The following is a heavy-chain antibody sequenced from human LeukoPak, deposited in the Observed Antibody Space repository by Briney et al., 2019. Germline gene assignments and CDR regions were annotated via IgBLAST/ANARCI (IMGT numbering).Heavy chain of an antibody. CDR1: GYSVSSGYY. CDR3: ARSRGWLQSHPLGY. J-gene: IGHJ4*02. D-gene: IGHD5-24*01. Sequence: SETLSLTCTVSGYSVSSGYYWGWIRQPPGKGLEWIGSIYHSGSTYYNPSLKSRVTISVDTSKNQFSLKLSSVTAADTAVYYCARSRGWLQSHPLGYWGQGTLVTVSS. V-gene: IGHV4-38-2*02. CDR2: IYHSGST.